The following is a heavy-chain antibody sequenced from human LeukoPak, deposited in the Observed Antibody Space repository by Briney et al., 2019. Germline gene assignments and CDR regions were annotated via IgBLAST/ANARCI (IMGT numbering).Heavy chain of an antibody. Sequence: GSLRLFCAASGFTFSSYSVNWVRQAPGKGLEWVSSISSTSSYIYYADSVKGRFTISRDNAKNSLFLQMNSLRAEDTAVYYCARDPLEGSWYFDLWGRGTLVTVSS. CDR1: GFTFSSYS. CDR2: ISSTSSYI. CDR3: ARDPLEGSWYFDL. J-gene: IGHJ2*01. V-gene: IGHV3-21*01. D-gene: IGHD5-24*01.